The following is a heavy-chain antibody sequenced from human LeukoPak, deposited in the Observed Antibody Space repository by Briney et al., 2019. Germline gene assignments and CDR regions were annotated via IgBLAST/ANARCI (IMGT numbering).Heavy chain of an antibody. V-gene: IGHV3-23*01. CDR2: VDSRGCTT. CDR1: GFTFSIHX. D-gene: IGHD2-21*02. Sequence: LSCXASGFTFSIHXMTWVRQAPGKGLEWVSGVDSRGCTTEYADSVKGRLTISRDNSKNTLYLQMHSLRAEDTALYYCAKMDGMGVTDNPDXXGQGX. J-gene: IGHJ4*02. CDR3: AKMDGMGVTDNPDX.